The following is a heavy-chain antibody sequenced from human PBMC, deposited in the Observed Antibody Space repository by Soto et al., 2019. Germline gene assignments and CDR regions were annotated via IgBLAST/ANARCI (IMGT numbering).Heavy chain of an antibody. V-gene: IGHV3-48*03. CDR3: ARDKRKYCSSTSCYHLDV. D-gene: IGHD2-2*01. CDR1: GFTFSSYE. CDR2: ISSSGSTI. Sequence: EVQLVESGGGLVQPGGSLRLSCAASGFTFSSYEMNWVRQAPGKGLEWDSYISSSGSTIYYADSVKGRFTISRDNAKNSLYLQMNSLRAEDTAVYYCARDKRKYCSSTSCYHLDVWGQGTTVTVSS. J-gene: IGHJ6*02.